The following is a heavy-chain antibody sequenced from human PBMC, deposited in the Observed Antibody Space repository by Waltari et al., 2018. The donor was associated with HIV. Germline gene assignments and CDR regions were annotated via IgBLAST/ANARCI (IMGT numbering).Heavy chain of an antibody. D-gene: IGHD3-3*01. Sequence: QVQLQQWGAGLLKPSETLSLTCAAYGGSFSGYYWSWIRQPPGKGLEWIGEINHSGSTNYNPSLKSRVTISVDTSKNQFSLKLSSVTAADTAVYYCARVVITIFGVVAYYFDYWGQGTLVTVSS. J-gene: IGHJ4*02. V-gene: IGHV4-34*01. CDR1: GGSFSGYY. CDR2: INHSGST. CDR3: ARVVITIFGVVAYYFDY.